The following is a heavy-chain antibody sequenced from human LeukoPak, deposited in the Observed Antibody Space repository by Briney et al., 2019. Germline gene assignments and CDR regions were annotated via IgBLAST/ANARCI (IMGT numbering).Heavy chain of an antibody. Sequence: PSETLSLTCAVYGGSFSGYYWSWIRQPPGKGLEWIGEINHSGSTNYNPSLKSRVTISVDTSKNQFSLKLSSVTAADTAVYYCARVSGRRRRQPNFPETRGGDAFDIWGQGTMVTVSS. CDR2: INHSGST. CDR1: GGSFSGYY. D-gene: IGHD2-8*01. CDR3: ARVSGRRRRQPNFPETRGGDAFDI. J-gene: IGHJ3*02. V-gene: IGHV4-34*01.